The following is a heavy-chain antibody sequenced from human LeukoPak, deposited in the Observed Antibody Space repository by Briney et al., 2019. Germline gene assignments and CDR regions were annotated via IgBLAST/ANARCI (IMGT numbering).Heavy chain of an antibody. CDR3: ARVLRDSSSWGYYYYMDV. J-gene: IGHJ6*03. V-gene: IGHV1-69*13. CDR2: FIPIFGTA. D-gene: IGHD6-13*01. CDR1: GGTFSSYA. Sequence: GASVKVSCKASGGTFSSYAISWVRQAPGQGLEWMGGFIPIFGTANYAQKFQGRVTITADESTSTAYMELSSLRSEDTAVYYCARVLRDSSSWGYYYYMDVWGKGTTVTVSS.